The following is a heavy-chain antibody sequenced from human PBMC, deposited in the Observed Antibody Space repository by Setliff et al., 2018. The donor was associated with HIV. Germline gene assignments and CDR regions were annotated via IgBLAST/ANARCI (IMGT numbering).Heavy chain of an antibody. V-gene: IGHV1-69*10. J-gene: IGHJ4*02. CDR2: IIPILGTA. D-gene: IGHD2-15*01. CDR1: GYTFTNYD. CDR3: ARGAPGRSCSGGSCSYFDY. Sequence: VASVKVSCKASGYTFTNYDINWVRQAPGQGLEWMGGIIPILGTANYAQRFQGRVTITADISTSTAYMELTSLRSEDTAVYYCARGAPGRSCSGGSCSYFDYWGQGTLVTVSS.